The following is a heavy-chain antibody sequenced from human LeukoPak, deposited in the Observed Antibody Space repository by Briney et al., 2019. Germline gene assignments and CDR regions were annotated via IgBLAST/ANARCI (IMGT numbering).Heavy chain of an antibody. V-gene: IGHV4-59*08. D-gene: IGHD4-17*01. CDR2: IYYSGTT. CDR1: GGSISNYY. CDR3: ARGSGDYGDYNWYFDL. J-gene: IGHJ2*01. Sequence: SETLSLTCTVSGGSISNYYWSWLRQPPGKGLEWIGYIYYSGTTNYSPSLKSRVTISVDTSKNQFSLKLSSVTAADTAVYYCARGSGDYGDYNWYFDLWGRGTLVTVSS.